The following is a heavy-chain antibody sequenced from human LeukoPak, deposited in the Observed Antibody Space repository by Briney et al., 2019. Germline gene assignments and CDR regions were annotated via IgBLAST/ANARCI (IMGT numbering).Heavy chain of an antibody. D-gene: IGHD1-26*01. CDR3: ARDSGSYGRDYYFDY. CDR2: IYYSGST. V-gene: IGHV4-59*01. CDR1: GGSISSYY. Sequence: SETLSLTCTVSGGSISSYYWSWIRQPPGKGLEWIGYIYYSGSTNYNPSLKSRVTISVDTSKNQFSPKLNSVTAADTAVYYCARDSGSYGRDYYFDYWGRGTLVAVSS. J-gene: IGHJ4*02.